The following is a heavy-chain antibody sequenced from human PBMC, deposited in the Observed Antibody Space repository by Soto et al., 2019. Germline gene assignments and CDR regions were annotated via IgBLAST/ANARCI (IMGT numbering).Heavy chain of an antibody. CDR3: ARSSGGSSGSYYIDY. CDR1: GFTFSSYA. Sequence: PGGSLRLSCAASGFTFSSYAMHWVRQAPGKGLEYVSAISSNGGSTYYANSVKGRFTISRDNSKNTLYLQMGSLRAEDMAVYYCARSSGGSSGSYYIDYWGQGTLVTVSS. V-gene: IGHV3-64*01. D-gene: IGHD3-10*01. J-gene: IGHJ4*02. CDR2: ISSNGGST.